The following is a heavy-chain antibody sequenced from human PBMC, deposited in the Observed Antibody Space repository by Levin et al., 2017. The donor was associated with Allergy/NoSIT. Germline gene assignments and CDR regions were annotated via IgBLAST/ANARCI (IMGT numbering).Heavy chain of an antibody. Sequence: GGSLRLSCAASEFTFSDHYMDWVRQAPGKGLEWVARSRNRANDYATEYAASVKGRFTISRDDSKNSLYLEMNSLQTEDTAVYYCAREATGGTGYGDSSIYYFDFWGQGTLVTVSS. D-gene: IGHD4-17*01. V-gene: IGHV3-72*01. CDR2: SRNRANDYAT. CDR3: AREATGGTGYGDSSIYYFDF. J-gene: IGHJ4*02. CDR1: EFTFSDHY.